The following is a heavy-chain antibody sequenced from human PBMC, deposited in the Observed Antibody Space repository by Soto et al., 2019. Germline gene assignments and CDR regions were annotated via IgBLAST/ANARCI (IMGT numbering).Heavy chain of an antibody. V-gene: IGHV1-69*06. CDR1: GGTFSSYA. Sequence: SVKVSCKASGGTFSSYAISWVRQAPGQGLEWMGGIIPIFGTANYAQKFQGRVTITADKSTSTAYMELSSLRSEDTAVYYCARGRQQLVLRYYYYGMDVWGQGTTVTVSS. J-gene: IGHJ6*02. CDR3: ARGRQQLVLRYYYYGMDV. CDR2: IIPIFGTA. D-gene: IGHD6-13*01.